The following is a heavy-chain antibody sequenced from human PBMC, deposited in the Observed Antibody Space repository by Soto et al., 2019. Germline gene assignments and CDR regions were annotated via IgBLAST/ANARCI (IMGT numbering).Heavy chain of an antibody. D-gene: IGHD1-26*01. CDR2: IRPYNGNT. V-gene: IGHV1-18*01. Sequence: ASVKVSCKASGYTFTSYGISWVRQAPGQGLEWMGWIRPYNGNTNSAQKLQGRVSMTTDTSTTTAYMDLTSLTSDDTAMCYCARERGELPPDHWGQGTLVTVSS. CDR1: GYTFTSYG. CDR3: ARERGELPPDH. J-gene: IGHJ4*02.